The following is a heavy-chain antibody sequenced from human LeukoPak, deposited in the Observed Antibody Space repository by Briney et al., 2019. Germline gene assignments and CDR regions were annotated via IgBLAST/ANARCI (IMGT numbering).Heavy chain of an antibody. J-gene: IGHJ4*02. Sequence: TSETLSLTCTVSGGSISSSSYYWGWIRQPPGKGLEWIGSIYYSGSTYYNPSLKSRVTISVDTSKNQFSLKLSSVTAADTAVYYCARLYYDSSGYYWGQGTLVTVSS. D-gene: IGHD3-22*01. CDR3: ARLYYDSSGYY. V-gene: IGHV4-39*01. CDR1: GGSISSSSYY. CDR2: IYYSGST.